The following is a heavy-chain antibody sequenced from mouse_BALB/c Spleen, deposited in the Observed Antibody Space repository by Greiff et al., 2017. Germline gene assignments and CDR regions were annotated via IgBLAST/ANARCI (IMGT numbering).Heavy chain of an antibody. J-gene: IGHJ3*01. V-gene: IGHV1-63*02. CDR2: IYPGGGYT. CDR3: ARNYYYGSGAWFAY. CDR1: GYTFTNYW. D-gene: IGHD1-1*01. Sequence: QVQLKESGAELVRPGTSVKISCKASGYTFTNYWLGWVKQRPGNGLEWIGDIYPGGGYTNYNEKFTGKATLTADTSSSTAYMQISSLTSEDSAVYFCARNYYYGSGAWFAYWGQGTLVTVSA.